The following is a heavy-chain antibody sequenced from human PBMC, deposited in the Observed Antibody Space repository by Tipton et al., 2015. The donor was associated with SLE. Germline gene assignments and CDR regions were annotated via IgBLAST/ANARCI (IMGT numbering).Heavy chain of an antibody. D-gene: IGHD7-27*01. CDR2: ISWNSGNI. CDR3: ARDRPNWGYYYYGLDV. V-gene: IGHV3-9*01. Sequence: SLRLSCAASGFTFDDYAMHWVRQAPGKGLEWVSGISWNSGNIDYADSVKGRFTISRDNAKNSLYLQMNSLRAEDTALYYCARDRPNWGYYYYGLDVWGQGTTVTVS. CDR1: GFTFDDYA. J-gene: IGHJ6*02.